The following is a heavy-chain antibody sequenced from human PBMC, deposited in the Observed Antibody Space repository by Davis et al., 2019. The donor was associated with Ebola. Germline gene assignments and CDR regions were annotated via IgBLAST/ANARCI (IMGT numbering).Heavy chain of an antibody. V-gene: IGHV1-8*01. CDR1: GYIFSNYD. Sequence: AASVKVSCKASGYIFSNYDINWVRQASGKGLEWMGWMNPYSGHTGYVQKFKGRVTMTRDPSISTAYMELNSLRVDDTAVYYCARGYGPKCRGGTCVNDSWGQGTLVTVSS. J-gene: IGHJ4*02. D-gene: IGHD2-15*01. CDR3: ARGYGPKCRGGTCVNDS. CDR2: MNPYSGHT.